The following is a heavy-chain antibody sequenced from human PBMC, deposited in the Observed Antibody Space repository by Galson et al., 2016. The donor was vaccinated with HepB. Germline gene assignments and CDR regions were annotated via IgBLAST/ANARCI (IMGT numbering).Heavy chain of an antibody. V-gene: IGHV1-69*13. CDR2: IFPVFGTP. J-gene: IGHJ4*02. CDR3: AGGYNRQARIT. Sequence: SVKVSCKASGGTLRTYAVSWVRQAPGQGLEWMGAIFPVFGTPDLAQNFPGRVTITADQSTSTAYMELSGLSSDDTAVDFCAGGYNRQARITWGQGPLVIVSS. D-gene: IGHD3-10*01. CDR1: GGTLRTYA.